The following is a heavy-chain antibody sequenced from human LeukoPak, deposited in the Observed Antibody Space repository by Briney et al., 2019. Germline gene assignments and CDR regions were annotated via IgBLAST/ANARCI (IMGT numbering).Heavy chain of an antibody. D-gene: IGHD1-26*01. V-gene: IGHV4-31*03. CDR1: GGSISSGGYY. CDR2: IYYSGST. Sequence: PSETLSLTCTVSGGSISSGGYYWSWIRQHPGRGLEWIGYIYYSGSTYYNPSLKSRVTISVDTSKNQFSLKLSSVTAADTAVYYCARLRTLLGLYFDYWGQGTLVTVSS. CDR3: ARLRTLLGLYFDY. J-gene: IGHJ4*02.